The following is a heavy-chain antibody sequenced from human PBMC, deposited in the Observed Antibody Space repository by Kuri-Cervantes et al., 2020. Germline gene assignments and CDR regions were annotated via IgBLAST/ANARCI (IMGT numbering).Heavy chain of an antibody. V-gene: IGHV3-33*06. CDR1: GITLSSNG. D-gene: IGHD3-16*02. CDR3: AKDRWAFDI. Sequence: GGSLRLSCAASGITLSSNGMHWVRQAPGKGLEWVAAIWYDGSNKYYGDSVKGRFTISRDNSKNTLYLQMNSLRAEDTAVYYCAKDRWAFDIWGQGTMVTVSS. CDR2: IWYDGSNK. J-gene: IGHJ3*02.